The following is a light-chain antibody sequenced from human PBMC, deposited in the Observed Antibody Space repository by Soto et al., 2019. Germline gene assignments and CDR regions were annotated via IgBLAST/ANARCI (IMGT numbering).Light chain of an antibody. Sequence: DIQMTQSPSSLSASVGVRVTITCQASQDISNYLNWYQQKPGKAPKLLIYDASNLETGVTSRFSGSGSGTDFTFAISSLQPEDIATYYCQQYDNLPITFGQGTKVDIK. J-gene: IGKJ1*01. CDR2: DAS. CDR3: QQYDNLPIT. V-gene: IGKV1-33*01. CDR1: QDISNY.